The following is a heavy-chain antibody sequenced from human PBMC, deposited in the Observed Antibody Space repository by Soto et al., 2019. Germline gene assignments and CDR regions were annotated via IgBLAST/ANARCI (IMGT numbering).Heavy chain of an antibody. CDR3: ARGPLRNCFDP. D-gene: IGHD5-12*01. CDR2: INAGNGNT. J-gene: IGHJ5*02. CDR1: GYTFTSYA. V-gene: IGHV1-3*01. Sequence: QVQLVQSGAEVKKPGASVKVSCKASGYTFTSYAIHWVRQAPGQGLEWMGWINAGNGNTKYSQKFQGRVTITKNTSASTAYMELSSLSSEDTAVYYCARGPLRNCFDPWGQETLFTVSS.